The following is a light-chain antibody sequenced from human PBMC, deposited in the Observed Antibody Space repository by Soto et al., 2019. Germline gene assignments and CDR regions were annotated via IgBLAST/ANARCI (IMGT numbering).Light chain of an antibody. CDR3: QQYNSYPLT. J-gene: IGKJ4*01. CDR2: KAS. V-gene: IGKV1-5*03. CDR1: RSISSW. Sequence: DIQMTQSPSTLSASVGDRATITCRASRSISSWLAWYQQKPGKAPKLLIYKASSLESGVPSRFSGSGSGTEFTLTISSLQPDDFATYHCQQYNSYPLTFGGGTKVDIK.